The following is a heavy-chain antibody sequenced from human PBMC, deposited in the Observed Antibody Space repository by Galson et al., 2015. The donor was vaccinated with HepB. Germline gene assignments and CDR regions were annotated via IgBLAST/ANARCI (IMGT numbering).Heavy chain of an antibody. D-gene: IGHD3-3*01. J-gene: IGHJ5*02. CDR2: INHSGNT. Sequence: SETLSLTCAVYGGSFSGYYWTWIRQPPGKGLEWIGEINHSGNTNYNPSLKSRVTISVDTSKNWFSLKLSSVTAADTAVYYCARAVYYDFWNGFGPWGQGTLVTVSS. V-gene: IGHV4-34*01. CDR3: ARAVYYDFWNGFGP. CDR1: GGSFSGYY.